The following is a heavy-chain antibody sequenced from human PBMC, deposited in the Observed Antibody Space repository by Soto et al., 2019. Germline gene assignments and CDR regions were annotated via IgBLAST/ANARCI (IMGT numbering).Heavy chain of an antibody. Sequence: AIRWIIKTPRKGLEWVSGISSGGGRCYYADSVKGRFTISRYNPKNTLYLQMNRLRAEDTAVYYCAKGHYSGCYVDFGYRGQGSLDIVSS. CDR2: ISSGGGRC. D-gene: IGHD1-26*01. CDR3: AKGHYSGCYVDFGY. J-gene: IGHJ4*02. CDR1: A. V-gene: IGHV3-23*01.